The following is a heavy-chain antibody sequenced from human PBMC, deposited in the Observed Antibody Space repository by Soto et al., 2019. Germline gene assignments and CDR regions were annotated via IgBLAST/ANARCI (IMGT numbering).Heavy chain of an antibody. CDR3: AREEGHIDD. CDR2: IRSSSTT. J-gene: IGHJ4*02. V-gene: IGHV3-48*01. CDR1: GFTFSQYG. D-gene: IGHD2-21*01. Sequence: EVQLVESGGDSVLPGGSLRLSCIASGFTFSQYGLNWVRQAPGKGLEWVAFIRSSSTTEYADSVRGRFTISRDNAKNSMYLQMNSLRGEDTAMYYCAREEGHIDDWGQGTLVTVSS.